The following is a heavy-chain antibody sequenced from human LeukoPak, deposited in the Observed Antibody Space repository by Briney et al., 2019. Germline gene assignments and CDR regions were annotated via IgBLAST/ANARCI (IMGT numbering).Heavy chain of an antibody. D-gene: IGHD3-22*01. CDR2: IYYSGST. Sequence: SETLSLTCTVSGGSVSSGSYYWSWIRQPPGKGLEWIGYIYYSGSTNYNPSLKSRVTISADTSKNQFSLKLSSVTAADTAVYYCARGRYYDSSSYSRYFDYWGQGTLVTVSS. CDR3: ARGRYYDSSSYSRYFDY. J-gene: IGHJ4*02. V-gene: IGHV4-61*01. CDR1: GGSVSSGSYY.